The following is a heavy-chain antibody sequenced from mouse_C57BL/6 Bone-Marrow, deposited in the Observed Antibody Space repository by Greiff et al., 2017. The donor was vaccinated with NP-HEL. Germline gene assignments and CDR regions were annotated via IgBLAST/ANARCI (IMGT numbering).Heavy chain of an antibody. V-gene: IGHV14-3*01. CDR2: IDPANGHT. D-gene: IGHD1-1*01. CDR3: ARVDYGSSSWFAY. Sequence: VQLKQSVAELVRPGASVKLSCTASGFNIKNTYMHWVKQRPEQGLEWIGRIDPANGHTKYAPKFQGKATITADTSSNTAYLQLSSLTSEDTAIYYCARVDYGSSSWFAYWGQGTLVTVSA. CDR1: GFNIKNTY. J-gene: IGHJ3*01.